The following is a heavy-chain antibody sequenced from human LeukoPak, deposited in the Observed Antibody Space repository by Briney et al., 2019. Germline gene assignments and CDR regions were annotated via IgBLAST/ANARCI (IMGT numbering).Heavy chain of an antibody. J-gene: IGHJ5*02. CDR3: AREVCSSSCPNWFDP. Sequence: PSETLSLTCTVSGGSISSYYWSWIRQPPGKGLEWIGYIYYSGSTNYNPSLKSRVTISVDTSKNQFSLKLSSVTAADTAVYYCAREVCSSSCPNWFDPWGQGTLVPVSS. CDR2: IYYSGST. D-gene: IGHD6-13*01. V-gene: IGHV4-59*01. CDR1: GGSISSYY.